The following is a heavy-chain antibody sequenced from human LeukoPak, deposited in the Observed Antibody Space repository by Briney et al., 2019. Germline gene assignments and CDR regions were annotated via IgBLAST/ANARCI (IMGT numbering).Heavy chain of an antibody. D-gene: IGHD6-13*01. J-gene: IGHJ6*04. CDR1: GFTFSSYG. CDR2: IWYDGSNK. CDR3: ARSGIAADDTMDV. Sequence: GGSLRLSCAACGFTFSSYGMHWVRQAPGKGLEWVAVIWYDGSNKYYADSVKGRFTISRDNSKNTLYLQMDSLRAEDTAVYYCARSGIAADDTMDVWGKGTTVTVSS. V-gene: IGHV3-33*01.